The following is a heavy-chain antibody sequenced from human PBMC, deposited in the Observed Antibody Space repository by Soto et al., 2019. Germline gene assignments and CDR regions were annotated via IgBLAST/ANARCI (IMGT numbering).Heavy chain of an antibody. V-gene: IGHV3-21*01. CDR2: ITGTSSYI. J-gene: IGHJ4*02. CDR1: GFTFISYS. CDR3: ATEAELDN. Sequence: GGSLRLSCAASGFTFISYSMSWVRQAPGKGLEWVSSITGTSSYIYYADSVKGRFTISRDNAENSLFLQMNSLRAEDTAVYYCATEAELDNLGQGTLVTVSS.